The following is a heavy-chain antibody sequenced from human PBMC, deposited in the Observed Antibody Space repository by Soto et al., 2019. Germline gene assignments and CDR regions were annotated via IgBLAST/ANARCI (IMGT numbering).Heavy chain of an antibody. Sequence: PGGSLRLSCAASGFTFSSYAMNWVRQAPGKGLEWVALISYDGGNKYYADSVKGRFTISRDSSKNTLYLQMHSLRAADTAVYYCGRCSSTSCHLGSDYWGQGTLVTVSS. J-gene: IGHJ4*02. V-gene: IGHV3-30-3*01. CDR3: GRCSSTSCHLGSDY. CDR1: GFTFSSYA. CDR2: ISYDGGNK. D-gene: IGHD2-2*01.